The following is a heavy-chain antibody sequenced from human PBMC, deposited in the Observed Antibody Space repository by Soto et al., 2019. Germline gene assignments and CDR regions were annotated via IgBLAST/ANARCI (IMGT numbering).Heavy chain of an antibody. J-gene: IGHJ4*02. D-gene: IGHD5-18*01. CDR3: ASGLVSYGYKYYFDY. Sequence: SETLSLTCTVSGGSISSYYWSWIRQPPGKGLEWIGYIYYSGSTNYNPSLKSRVTISVDTSKNQFSLKLSSVTAADTAVYYCASGLVSYGYKYYFDYWGQGTLVTVSS. V-gene: IGHV4-59*01. CDR2: IYYSGST. CDR1: GGSISSYY.